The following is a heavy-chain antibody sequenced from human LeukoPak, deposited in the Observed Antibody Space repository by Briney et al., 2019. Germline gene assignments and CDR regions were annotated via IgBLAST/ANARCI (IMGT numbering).Heavy chain of an antibody. J-gene: IGHJ4*02. D-gene: IGHD5-24*01. Sequence: GGSLRLSCAVSGLTFRSYWMSWVRQAPGKGLEWVANINQNGSEKYFLDSVRGRFTIYRDNAKNSLALQMNTLRAEDTAVYYCARERDGRFFDYWGQGTLVTVSS. CDR2: INQNGSEK. V-gene: IGHV3-7*01. CDR3: ARERDGRFFDY. CDR1: GLTFRSYW.